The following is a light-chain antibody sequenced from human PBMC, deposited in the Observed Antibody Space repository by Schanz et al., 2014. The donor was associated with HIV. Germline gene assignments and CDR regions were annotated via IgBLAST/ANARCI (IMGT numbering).Light chain of an antibody. V-gene: IGLV1-40*01. CDR2: GNS. CDR1: SSNIGADYD. Sequence: QSVLTQPPSVSGAPGQRVAISCTGNSSNIGADYDVHWYQQLPGTAPKLLIYGNSNRPSGVPDRFSGSKSGTSASLAITGLQAEDEADYYCSSYADNNKLLFGGGTKLTVL. CDR3: SSYADNNKLL. J-gene: IGLJ2*01.